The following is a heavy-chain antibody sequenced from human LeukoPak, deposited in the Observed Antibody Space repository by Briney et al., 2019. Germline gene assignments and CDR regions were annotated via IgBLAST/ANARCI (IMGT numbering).Heavy chain of an antibody. CDR1: GGSIGSDY. CDR3: ARVSVVYGMDV. Sequence: SETLSLTCSVSGGSIGSDYWSWIRQPPGKGLEWIGYMYYTGSTNYNPSLKSRVTISLATSKTQFSLKLSSVTPADTAVYYCARVSVVYGMDVWGQGTTVTVSS. J-gene: IGHJ6*02. CDR2: MYYTGST. V-gene: IGHV4-59*01.